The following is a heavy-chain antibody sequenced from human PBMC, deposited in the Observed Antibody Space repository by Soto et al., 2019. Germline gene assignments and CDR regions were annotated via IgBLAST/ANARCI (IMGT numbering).Heavy chain of an antibody. J-gene: IGHJ4*02. CDR1: GSNFSTYA. V-gene: IGHV3-23*01. CDR3: ARGLRLHFDF. CDR2: VSGSGRNT. Sequence: GGSLRLSCVVSGSNFSTYAMSWVRQAPGKGLEWVSDVSGSGRNTYYADSVEGRFTISRDNTKNTMFLQMNSLRAEDTAVYFCARGLRLHFDFWGQGTLVTVSS. D-gene: IGHD3-16*01.